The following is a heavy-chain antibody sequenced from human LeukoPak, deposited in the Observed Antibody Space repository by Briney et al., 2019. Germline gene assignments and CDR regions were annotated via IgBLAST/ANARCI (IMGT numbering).Heavy chain of an antibody. Sequence: GGSLEISCKGSGYIFTIYWIGWVRQLPGKGLEWMGIIYPGDSDTRYSPSFQGQATISADKSISTAYLQWSSLKASDTAIYYCARRPRTASGHDPYYFDYWGQGTLVTVSS. CDR1: GYIFTIYW. V-gene: IGHV5-51*01. D-gene: IGHD5-12*01. CDR2: IYPGDSDT. J-gene: IGHJ4*02. CDR3: ARRPRTASGHDPYYFDY.